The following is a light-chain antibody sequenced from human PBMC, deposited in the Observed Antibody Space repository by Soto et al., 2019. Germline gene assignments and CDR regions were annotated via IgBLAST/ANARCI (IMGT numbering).Light chain of an antibody. J-gene: IGLJ1*01. CDR2: ANS. V-gene: IGLV1-40*01. CDR3: QSYDSSLSGPYV. CDR1: SSNIGAGYD. Sequence: QLVLTQPPSVSGAPGQRVTISCTGSSSNIGAGYDVHWYQQLPGTAPKLLIYANSNRPSGVPDRFSGSKSGTSASLAITALQAEDEADFYCQSYDSSLSGPYVFGPGTKVTVL.